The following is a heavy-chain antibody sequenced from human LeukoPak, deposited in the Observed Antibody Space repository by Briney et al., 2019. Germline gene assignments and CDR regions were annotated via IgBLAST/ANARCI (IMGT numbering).Heavy chain of an antibody. Sequence: SSETLSLTCTVSGGSIRNYYWSWIRQPPGKGLEWIGYIYYSGTTNYNPSLKSRVTISIDTSKNQFSLKLSSVTAADTAVYYCARCFGSGCPNGVLDYWGQGTLVTVSS. D-gene: IGHD6-19*01. V-gene: IGHV4-59*01. CDR1: GGSIRNYY. CDR2: IYYSGTT. CDR3: ARCFGSGCPNGVLDY. J-gene: IGHJ4*02.